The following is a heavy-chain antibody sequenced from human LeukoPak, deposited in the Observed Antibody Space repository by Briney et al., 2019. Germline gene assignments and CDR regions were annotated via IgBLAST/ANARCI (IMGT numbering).Heavy chain of an antibody. CDR2: ISAYDGST. V-gene: IGHV1-18*01. CDR1: GYTFTNYG. Sequence: ASVKVSCKASGYTFTNYGISWLGQAPGQGLEWMGCISAYDGSTNYAQKLHGRVTMTTDTSTSTAYMELRGLRSHDDAVYCCARDYSRVATPYYFDSWGQGTLVTVSS. D-gene: IGHD6-19*01. J-gene: IGHJ4*02. CDR3: ARDYSRVATPYYFDS.